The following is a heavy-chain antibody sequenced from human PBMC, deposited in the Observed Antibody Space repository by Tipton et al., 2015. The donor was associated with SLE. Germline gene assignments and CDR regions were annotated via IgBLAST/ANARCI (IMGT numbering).Heavy chain of an antibody. CDR2: INHSGST. D-gene: IGHD3-22*01. CDR3: ARVDDSSGFDY. Sequence: TLSLTCTVYGGSFSDYYWSWIRQPPGKGLEWIGEINHSGSTKYKPSLKSRVTISVDTSKKQFSLKLSSVTAADTAVYYCARVDDSSGFDYWGQGTLITVSS. CDR1: GGSFSDYY. V-gene: IGHV4-34*01. J-gene: IGHJ4*02.